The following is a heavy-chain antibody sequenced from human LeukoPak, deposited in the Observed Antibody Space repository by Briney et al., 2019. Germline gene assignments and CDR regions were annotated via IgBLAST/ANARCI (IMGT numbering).Heavy chain of an antibody. CDR1: GFTFSSYW. CDR3: ARVGYSYGYEY. D-gene: IGHD5-18*01. Sequence: GGSLRLSCAASGFTFSSYWMHWVRQAPGKGLVWVSRIDIDGSTTTYADSVRGRFTISRDNAKNTLYLQMNSLRAEDTAVYYCARVGYSYGYEYWGQGTLVTVSS. CDR2: IDIDGSTT. V-gene: IGHV3-74*01. J-gene: IGHJ4*02.